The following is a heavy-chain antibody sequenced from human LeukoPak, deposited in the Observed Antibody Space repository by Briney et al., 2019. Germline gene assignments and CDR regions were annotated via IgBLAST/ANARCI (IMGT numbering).Heavy chain of an antibody. CDR1: GFSFNSDW. CDR2: IHTSGDT. V-gene: IGHV3-53*01. CDR3: IVFGDSNH. J-gene: IGHJ5*02. D-gene: IGHD4-17*01. Sequence: GSLRLSCAASGFSFNSDWMDWVRQAPGKGLEWVSAIHTSGDTCYADSVKGRFTISRDTSKNTLYLQINSLRVEDTAVYYCIVFGDSNHWGQGTLVTVSS.